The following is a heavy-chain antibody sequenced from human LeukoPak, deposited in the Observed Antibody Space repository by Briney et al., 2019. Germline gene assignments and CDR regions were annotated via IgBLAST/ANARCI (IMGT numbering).Heavy chain of an antibody. CDR3: ARGNLYTAATIEDY. V-gene: IGHV3-23*01. J-gene: IGHJ4*02. D-gene: IGHD3-16*01. CDR1: GFTFSSYA. Sequence: GGSLRLSCAASGFTFSSYAMSWVRQAPGKGLEWVSAISGSGGSTYYADSVKGRFTVSRDNSKNTVYLEMSSPIPEDTSIYHCARGNLYTAATIEDYWGQGTLVTVSS. CDR2: ISGSGGST.